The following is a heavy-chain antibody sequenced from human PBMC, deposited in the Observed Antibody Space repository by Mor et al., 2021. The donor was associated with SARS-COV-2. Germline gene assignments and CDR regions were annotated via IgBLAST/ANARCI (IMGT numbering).Heavy chain of an antibody. D-gene: IGHD5-18*01. J-gene: IGHJ4*01. CDR3: ASPSVDTGY. CDR2: ISYDGSNK. V-gene: IGHV3-30*01. Sequence: KGLEWVAVISYDGSNKYYADSVKGRFTISRDNSKNTLYLQMNSLRAEDTAVYYCASPSVDTGYWS.